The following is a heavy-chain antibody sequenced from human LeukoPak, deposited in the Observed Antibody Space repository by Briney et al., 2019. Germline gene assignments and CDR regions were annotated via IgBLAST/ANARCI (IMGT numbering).Heavy chain of an antibody. CDR1: GFTFSHYA. J-gene: IGHJ5*01. CDR3: AREGGADFNFMVWACEHTWFDS. D-gene: IGHD3-10*01. CDR2: ISYDGGNK. V-gene: IGHV3-30-3*01. Sequence: RGSLRLSCAASGFTFSHYAIHWVRQAPGKGLEWVAVISYDGGNKHYTNSVKGRFTISRDNSKNTLYLQMDSLRPDDTAVYYCAREGGADFNFMVWACEHTWFDSWGQGTLVTVSS.